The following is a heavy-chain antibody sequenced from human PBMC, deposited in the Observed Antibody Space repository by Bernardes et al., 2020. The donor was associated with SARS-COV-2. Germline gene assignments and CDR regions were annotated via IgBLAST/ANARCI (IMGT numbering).Heavy chain of an antibody. CDR1: DDALSRGHNY. D-gene: IGHD3-10*01. V-gene: IGHV4-61*02. CDR2: IQTAGFS. J-gene: IGHJ5*02. CDR3: ARVGRFGSGLDP. Sequence: SETLSLTCSVSDDALSRGHNYWLWIRQSAGEGLHYIGRIQTAGFSDYNPSLKGRVTLAVDTAKNQISLELTSVTAADTGIYYCARVGRFGSGLDPWGQGTLVTVGS.